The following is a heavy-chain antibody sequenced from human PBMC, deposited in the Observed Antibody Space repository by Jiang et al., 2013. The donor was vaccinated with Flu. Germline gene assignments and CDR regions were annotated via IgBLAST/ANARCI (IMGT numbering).Heavy chain of an antibody. D-gene: IGHD1-7*01. CDR3: ARDRSPLVRGTNI. J-gene: IGHJ3*02. V-gene: IGHV4-61*01. CDR2: IYYSGST. CDR1: GGSVSSGSYY. Sequence: GPGLVKPSETLSLTCTVSGGSVSSGSYYWSWIRQPPGKGLEWIGYIYYSGSTNYNPPLKSRVTISVDTSKNQFSLKLSSVTAADTAVYYCARDRSPLVRGTNIWGQGTMVTVSS.